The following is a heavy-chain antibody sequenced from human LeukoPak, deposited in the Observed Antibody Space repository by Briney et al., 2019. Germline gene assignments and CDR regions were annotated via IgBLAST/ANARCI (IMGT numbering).Heavy chain of an antibody. CDR1: GFTFSSYA. CDR2: ISGSGGST. V-gene: IGHV3-23*01. Sequence: GGSLTLSCAASGFTFSSYAMSWVRQAPGEGLEWVSAISGSGGSTYYADSVKGRFTISRDNSKNTLYLQMNSLRAEDTAVYYCSKDSPPGYSSGWYWFDPWGQGTLVTVSS. D-gene: IGHD6-19*01. J-gene: IGHJ5*02. CDR3: SKDSPPGYSSGWYWFDP.